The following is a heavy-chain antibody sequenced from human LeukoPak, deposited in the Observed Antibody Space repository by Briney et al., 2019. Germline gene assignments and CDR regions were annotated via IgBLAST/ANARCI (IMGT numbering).Heavy chain of an antibody. J-gene: IGHJ4*02. CDR1: GGSISSHY. D-gene: IGHD3-3*01. CDR3: ARGLWNFWSGYFDY. V-gene: IGHV4-59*08. CDR2: IYYSGST. Sequence: PSETLSLTCTVSGGSISSHYWSWIRQPPGKGLEWIGYIYYSGSTNYNPSLKSRVTISVDTSKNQFSLKLSSVTAADTAVYYCARGLWNFWSGYFDYWGQGTLVTVSS.